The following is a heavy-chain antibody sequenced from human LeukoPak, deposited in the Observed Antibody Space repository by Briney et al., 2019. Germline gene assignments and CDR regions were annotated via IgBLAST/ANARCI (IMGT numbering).Heavy chain of an antibody. V-gene: IGHV3-30-3*01. D-gene: IGHD2-15*01. J-gene: IGHJ5*02. CDR2: ISYDGSNK. CDR1: GFTFSSYA. CDR3: ARERYCSGGSCSRGFDP. Sequence: GRSLRLSCAASGFTFSSYAMHWVRQAPGKGLEWVAVISYDGSNKYYADSVKGRFTISRGNSKNTLYLQMNSLRAEDTAVYYCARERYCSGGSCSRGFDPWGQGTLVTVSS.